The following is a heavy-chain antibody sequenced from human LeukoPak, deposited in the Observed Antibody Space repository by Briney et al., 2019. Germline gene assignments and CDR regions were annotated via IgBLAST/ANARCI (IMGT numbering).Heavy chain of an antibody. CDR3: TRALPNSSSWSRWFDP. D-gene: IGHD6-13*01. V-gene: IGHV3-23*01. J-gene: IGHJ5*02. CDR1: GFTFSSYA. CDR2: ISGSGGST. Sequence: TGGSLRLSCAASGFTFSSYAMSWVRQAPGKGLEWVSAISGSGGSTYYADSVKGRFTISRDDSKNTAYLQMNSLKTEDTAVYYCTRALPNSSSWSRWFDPWGQGTLVTVSS.